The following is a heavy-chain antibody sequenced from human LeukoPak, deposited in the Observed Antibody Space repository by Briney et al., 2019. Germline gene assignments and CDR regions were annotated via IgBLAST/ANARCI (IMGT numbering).Heavy chain of an antibody. V-gene: IGHV4-34*01. Sequence: SETLSRTCAVYGGSFSGYYWSWIRQPPGRGLEWIGEINHTGSTNYNPSLKSRVTISVDTSKNQFSLKLNSVTAADTAVYYCARGSQRGGAVAYNWSDPWGQGTLVTVSS. CDR1: GGSFSGYY. CDR2: INHTGST. D-gene: IGHD6-19*01. CDR3: ARGSQRGGAVAYNWSDP. J-gene: IGHJ5*02.